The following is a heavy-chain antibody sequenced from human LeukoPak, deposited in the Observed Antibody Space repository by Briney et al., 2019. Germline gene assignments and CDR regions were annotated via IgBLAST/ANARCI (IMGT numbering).Heavy chain of an antibody. CDR1: GYTFTSYD. Sequence: ASVKVSCKASGYTFTSYDINWVRQATGQGLEWMGWISAYNGNTNYAQKLQGRVTMTTDTSTSTAYMELRSLRSDDTAVYYCARGYSSSWPYYYYYYMDVWGKGTTVTVSS. CDR2: ISAYNGNT. D-gene: IGHD6-13*01. J-gene: IGHJ6*03. V-gene: IGHV1-18*01. CDR3: ARGYSSSWPYYYYYYMDV.